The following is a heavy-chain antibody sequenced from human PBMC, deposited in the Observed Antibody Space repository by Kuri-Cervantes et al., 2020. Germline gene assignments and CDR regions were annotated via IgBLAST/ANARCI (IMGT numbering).Heavy chain of an antibody. D-gene: IGHD3-16*01. J-gene: IGHJ4*02. Sequence: KVSCKGSGYSFTSYWIGWVRQMPGKGLEWMGIIYPGDSDTRYSPSFQGQVTISADKSISTAYLQWSSLRSEDTAVYYCANRRMGGTLDYWGQGTLVTVSS. V-gene: IGHV5-51*01. CDR1: GYSFTSYW. CDR2: IYPGDSDT. CDR3: ANRRMGGTLDY.